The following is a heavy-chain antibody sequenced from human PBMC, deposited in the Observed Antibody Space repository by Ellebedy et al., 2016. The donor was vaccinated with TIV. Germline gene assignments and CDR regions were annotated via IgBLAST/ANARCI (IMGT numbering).Heavy chain of an antibody. D-gene: IGHD6-13*01. J-gene: IGHJ6*02. V-gene: IGHV1-46*01. CDR3: ARDDPRATAGLYGMDV. CDR2: INPSGGST. Sequence: AASVKVSCKASGYTFTMHWVRQAPGQGLEWMGIINPSGGSTNYAQKFQGRVTMTRDTSTSTVYMELSSLRSEDTAVYYCARDDPRATAGLYGMDVWGQGTTVTVSS. CDR1: GYTFT.